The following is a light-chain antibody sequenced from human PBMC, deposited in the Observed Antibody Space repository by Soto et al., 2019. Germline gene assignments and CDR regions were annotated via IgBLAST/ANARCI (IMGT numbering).Light chain of an antibody. Sequence: DIVMTQSPDSLTVSLGERATINCKSSQSVLHSPNNKKCLAWYQQKPGQPPKLLIYWASSRESGVPDRFSGSGSATYFTLTISSLQAEDVAVYYCQQYYSTPYTFGQGTKLEIK. CDR3: QQYYSTPYT. CDR2: WAS. CDR1: QSVLHSPNNKKC. V-gene: IGKV4-1*01. J-gene: IGKJ2*01.